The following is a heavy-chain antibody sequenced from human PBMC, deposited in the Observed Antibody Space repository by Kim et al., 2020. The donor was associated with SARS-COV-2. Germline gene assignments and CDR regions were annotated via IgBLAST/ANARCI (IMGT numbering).Heavy chain of an antibody. D-gene: IGHD6-19*01. V-gene: IGHV2-70*11. J-gene: IGHJ4*02. CDR2: IDWDDDK. CDR1: GFSLSTSGMC. CDR3: ARIRRGGYSSGWYYDY. Sequence: SGPTLVNPTQTLTLTCTFSGFSLSTSGMCVSWIRKPPGKALEWLARIDWDDDKYYSTSLKTRLTISKDTSKNQVVLTMTNMDPVDTATYYCARIRRGGYSSGWYYDYWGQGTLVTVSS.